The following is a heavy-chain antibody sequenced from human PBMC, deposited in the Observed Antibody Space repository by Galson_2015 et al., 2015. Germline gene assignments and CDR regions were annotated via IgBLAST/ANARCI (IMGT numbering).Heavy chain of an antibody. J-gene: IGHJ4*02. CDR2: ISSSGSTI. D-gene: IGHD4-17*01. CDR3: ARVVYGTTVTTDY. CDR1: GFTFSSYE. Sequence: SLRLSCAASGFTFSSYEMNWVRQAPGKGLEWVSYISSSGSTIYYADSVKGRFTISRDNAKNSLYLQMNSLRAEDTAVYYCARVVYGTTVTTDYWGQGTLVTVSS. V-gene: IGHV3-48*03.